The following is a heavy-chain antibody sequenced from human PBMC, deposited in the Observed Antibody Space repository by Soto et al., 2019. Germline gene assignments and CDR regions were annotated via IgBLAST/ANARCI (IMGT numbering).Heavy chain of an antibody. CDR1: GYTFTSYG. CDR2: ISAYNGNT. V-gene: IGHV1-18*01. J-gene: IGHJ4*02. Sequence: GASVKVSCKASGYTFTSYGISWVRQAPGQGLEWMGWISAYNGNTNYAQKLQGRVTITRDTSASTAYMELSSLRSEDTAVYYCARGTMVLPWGYWGQGTLVTVSS. CDR3: ARGTMVLPWGY. D-gene: IGHD3-10*01.